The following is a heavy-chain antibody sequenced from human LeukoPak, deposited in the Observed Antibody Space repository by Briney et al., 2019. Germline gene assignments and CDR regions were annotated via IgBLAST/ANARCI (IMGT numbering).Heavy chain of an antibody. J-gene: IGHJ5*02. D-gene: IGHD2-15*01. CDR1: GFTFSSYS. CDR3: ARDGVPIRYCSGGSCSGNWFDP. V-gene: IGHV3-21*01. CDR2: ISSSSSYI. Sequence: GGSLRLSCAASGFTFSSYSMNWVRQAPGKGLEWVSSISSSSSYIYYADSVKGRFTISRDSAKNSLYLQMNSLRAEDTAVYYCARDGVPIRYCSGGSCSGNWFDPWGQGTLVTVSS.